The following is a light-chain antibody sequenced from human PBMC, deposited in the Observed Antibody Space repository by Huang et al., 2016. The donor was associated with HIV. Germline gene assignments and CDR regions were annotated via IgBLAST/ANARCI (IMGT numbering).Light chain of an antibody. J-gene: IGKJ2*01. CDR1: QSLLHSNGYNY. Sequence: DIVMTQSPLSLPVTPGGPASISCRSSQSLLHSNGYNYLDWYLQKPGQSPQLLIYLGSNRASGVPDRFSGSGSGTDFTLKISRVEAEDVGVYYCMQALQTHTFGQGTKLEIK. CDR2: LGS. CDR3: MQALQTHT. V-gene: IGKV2-28*01.